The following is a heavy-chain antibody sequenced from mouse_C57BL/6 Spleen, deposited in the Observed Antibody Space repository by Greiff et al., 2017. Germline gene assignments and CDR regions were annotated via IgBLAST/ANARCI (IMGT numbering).Heavy chain of an antibody. J-gene: IGHJ2*01. Sequence: QVQLQQSGPELVKPGASVKISCKASGYAFSSSWMNWVKQRPGKGLEWIGRIYPGDGDTNYNGKFKGKATLTADKSSSTAYMQLSSLTSEDSAVYFCARSDSRCFDYWGQGTTLTVSS. CDR1: GYAFSSSW. CDR3: ARSDSRCFDY. CDR2: IYPGDGDT. V-gene: IGHV1-82*01.